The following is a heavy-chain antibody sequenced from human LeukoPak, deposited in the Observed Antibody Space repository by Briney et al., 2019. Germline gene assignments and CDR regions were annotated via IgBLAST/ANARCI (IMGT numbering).Heavy chain of an antibody. CDR3: ARDRDSGSPAGGY. CDR1: GYIFTSYG. Sequence: GASVKVSCKASGYIFTSYGNSWVRQAPGQGLEWMGWISAYNGNTKYVQKLQGRVTMTTDTSTSTAYMELRSLRSDDTAVYYCARDRDSGSPAGGYWGQGTLVTVSS. V-gene: IGHV1-18*01. CDR2: ISAYNGNT. D-gene: IGHD1-26*01. J-gene: IGHJ4*02.